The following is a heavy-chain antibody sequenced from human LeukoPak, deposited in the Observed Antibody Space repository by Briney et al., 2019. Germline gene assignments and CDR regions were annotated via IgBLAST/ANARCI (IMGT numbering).Heavy chain of an antibody. J-gene: IGHJ6*04. D-gene: IGHD3-10*02. CDR1: GFTFSSYR. Sequence: GGSLRLSCAASGFTFSSYRMNWVRQAPWKGLEWVSSISSSGSTIYYADSVKGRFTISRDNSKNSLYLQMNSLRAEDTAVYYCAELGITMIGGVWGKGTTVTISS. CDR3: AELGITMIGGV. V-gene: IGHV3-48*03. CDR2: ISSSGSTI.